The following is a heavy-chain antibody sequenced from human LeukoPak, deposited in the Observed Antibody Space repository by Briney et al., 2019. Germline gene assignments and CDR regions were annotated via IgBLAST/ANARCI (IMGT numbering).Heavy chain of an antibody. CDR3: ARDTECSSGWLDY. J-gene: IGHJ4*02. V-gene: IGHV1-18*01. Sequence: ASVKVSFKASGYTFTSYGISWVRQAPGQGLEWMGWISAYNGNTNYAQKLQGRVTMTTDTSTSTAYIELRSLRSDDTPVNYWARDTECSSGWLDYWGQGTLVTVSS. CDR2: ISAYNGNT. CDR1: GYTFTSYG. D-gene: IGHD6-19*01.